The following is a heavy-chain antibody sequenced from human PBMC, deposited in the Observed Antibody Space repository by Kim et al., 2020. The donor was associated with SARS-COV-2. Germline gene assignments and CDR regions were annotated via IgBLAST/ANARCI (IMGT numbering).Heavy chain of an antibody. V-gene: IGHV4-30-4*01. CDR3: ASDSAMVNYYYGMDV. Sequence: SETLSLTCTVSGGSISSGDYYWSWIRQPPGKGLEWIGYIYYSGSTYYTPSLKSRVTISVDTSKNQFYLKLSSVTAAATAVYYCASDSAMVNYYYGMDVWGQGTTVTVSS. CDR2: IYYSGST. CDR1: GGSISSGDYY. J-gene: IGHJ6*02. D-gene: IGHD5-18*01.